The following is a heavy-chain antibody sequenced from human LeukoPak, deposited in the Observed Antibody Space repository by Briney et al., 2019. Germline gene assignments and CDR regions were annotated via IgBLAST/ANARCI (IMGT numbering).Heavy chain of an antibody. J-gene: IGHJ4*02. CDR2: IYSGGGT. V-gene: IGHV3-53*01. Sequence: GGSLRLSCAASGFTVSSNYMSWVRQAPGKGLEWVSVIYSGGGTYYADSVKGRFTISRDNSKNTLYLQMNSLRAEDTAVYYCAKDDIWVTEIYWGQGTLVTVSS. CDR3: AKDDIWVTEIY. D-gene: IGHD2-21*02. CDR1: GFTVSSNY.